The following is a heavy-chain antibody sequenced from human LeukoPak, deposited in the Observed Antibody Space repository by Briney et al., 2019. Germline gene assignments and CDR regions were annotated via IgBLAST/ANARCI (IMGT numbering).Heavy chain of an antibody. Sequence: SETLSLTCTVSGDSISSNSYYWGWIRQPPGKGLEWIGSIYYSGSTYYNPSLKSRVTISVDTSKNQFSLKLSSVTAADTAVYYCARLPSYYYYMDVWGKGTTVTISS. CDR3: ARLPSYYYYMDV. J-gene: IGHJ6*03. CDR1: GDSISSNSYY. V-gene: IGHV4-39*01. CDR2: IYYSGST.